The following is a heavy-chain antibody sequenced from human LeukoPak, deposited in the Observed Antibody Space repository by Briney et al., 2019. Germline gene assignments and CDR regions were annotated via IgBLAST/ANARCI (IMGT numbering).Heavy chain of an antibody. CDR2: ISYSGST. CDR3: VRRDGDLNWFDP. Sequence: PSQTLSLTCTVSGGSISSAGFYSNWIRQHPWKGLEWIGCISYSGSTYSNPSLKSRVTISVDTSKNQFSLKLTSVTAADTAVYYCVRRDGDLNWFDPWGQGTLVTVSS. J-gene: IGHJ5*02. CDR1: GGSISSAGFY. V-gene: IGHV4-31*03. D-gene: IGHD4-17*01.